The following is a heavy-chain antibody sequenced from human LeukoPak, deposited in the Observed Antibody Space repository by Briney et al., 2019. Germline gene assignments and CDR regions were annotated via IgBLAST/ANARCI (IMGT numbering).Heavy chain of an antibody. J-gene: IGHJ4*02. V-gene: IGHV3-21*01. CDR1: GFTFSSYS. Sequence: GSLRLSCAASGFTFSSYSMNWVRQAPGKGLEWVSSISSSSSYIYYADSVKGRFTISRDNAKNSLYLQMNSLRAEDTAVYYCASGDYSSGWYLDYWGQGTLVTVSS. D-gene: IGHD6-19*01. CDR3: ASGDYSSGWYLDY. CDR2: ISSSSSYI.